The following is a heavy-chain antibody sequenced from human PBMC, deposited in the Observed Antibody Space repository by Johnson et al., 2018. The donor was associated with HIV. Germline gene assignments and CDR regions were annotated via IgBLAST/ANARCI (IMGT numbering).Heavy chain of an antibody. CDR2: SWNSGSI. CDR3: ARELEGDYAFDI. CDR1: GFTVSSNY. J-gene: IGHJ3*02. V-gene: IGHV3-66*01. D-gene: IGHD3-10*01. Sequence: VQLVESGGGLVQPGGSLRLSCAASGFTVSSNYMSWVRQGPGKGLEWVSGISWNSGSIAYADSVKGRFTISRENAKNSLYLQMNSLRAGDTAVYHCARELEGDYAFDIWGQGTMVTVSS.